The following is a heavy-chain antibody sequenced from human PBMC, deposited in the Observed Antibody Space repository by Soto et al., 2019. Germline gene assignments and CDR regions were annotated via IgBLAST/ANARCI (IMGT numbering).Heavy chain of an antibody. Sequence: ASVKVSCKASGYTFTSYYMHWVRQAPGQGLEWMGIINPSGGSTSYAQKFQGRVTMTRDTSTSTVYMELSSLRSEDTAVYYCARARQPLPRYCSSTSCYRGYYYYGMDVWGHGTTVTVSS. V-gene: IGHV1-46*01. CDR3: ARARQPLPRYCSSTSCYRGYYYYGMDV. D-gene: IGHD2-2*02. CDR2: INPSGGST. J-gene: IGHJ6*02. CDR1: GYTFTSYY.